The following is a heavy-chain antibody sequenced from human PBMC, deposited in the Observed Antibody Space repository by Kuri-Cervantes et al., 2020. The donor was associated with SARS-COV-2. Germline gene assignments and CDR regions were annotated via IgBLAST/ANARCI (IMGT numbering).Heavy chain of an antibody. CDR3: ATHPGRAGDTVDY. Sequence: GESLKISCAASGFTFDDYAMHWVRQAPGKGLEWVSLISWDGGSTYYADSVKGRFTISRDNSKNTVYLQMNSLRAEDTAVYYCATHPGRAGDTVDYWGQGTLVTVSS. CDR1: GFTFDDYA. D-gene: IGHD3-16*01. CDR2: ISWDGGST. J-gene: IGHJ4*02. V-gene: IGHV3-43D*04.